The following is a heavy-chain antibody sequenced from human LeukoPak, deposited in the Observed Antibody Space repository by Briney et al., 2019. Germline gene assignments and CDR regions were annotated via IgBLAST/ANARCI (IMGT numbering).Heavy chain of an antibody. D-gene: IGHD4-17*01. J-gene: IGHJ5*02. CDR2: IYYSGST. V-gene: IGHV4-39*07. CDR3: ARDRGYGDYT. CDR1: GGSISNSNYY. Sequence: SETLSLTCTVSGGSISNSNYYWGWIRQPPGKGLEWIGSIYYSGSTYYNPSLKSRVTISVDTSKNQFSLKLSSVTAADTAVYYCARDRGYGDYTWGQGTLVTVSS.